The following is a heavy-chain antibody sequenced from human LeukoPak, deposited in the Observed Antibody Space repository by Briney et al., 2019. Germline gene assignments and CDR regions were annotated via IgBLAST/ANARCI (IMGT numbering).Heavy chain of an antibody. J-gene: IGHJ1*01. Sequence: PGGSLRLSCAASGITVSINYMSWVRQAPGKGLEWVSVIYSGGNTYYVDSVKGRFTISRDNSKNTLYLQMNSLRAEDTAVYYCASHPYYDIGWGYFPHWGQGTLVTVSS. D-gene: IGHD3-16*01. CDR3: ASHPYYDIGWGYFPH. CDR1: GITVSINY. V-gene: IGHV3-53*01. CDR2: IYSGGNT.